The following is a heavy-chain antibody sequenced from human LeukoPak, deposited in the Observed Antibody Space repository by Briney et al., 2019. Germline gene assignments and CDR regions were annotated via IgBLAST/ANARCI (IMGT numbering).Heavy chain of an antibody. V-gene: IGHV1-8*01. CDR1: GYTFTSYD. J-gene: IGHJ4*02. CDR2: MNPNSGNT. CDR3: ARGRRSDTAGTGGN. Sequence: ASVKVSCKASGYTFTSYDNNWVRQATGQGLEWMGWMNPNSGNTGYAQKFQGRVTMTRNTSISTAYMELSSLRSEDTAVYYCARGRRSDTAGTGGNWGQGTLVTVSS. D-gene: IGHD5-18*01.